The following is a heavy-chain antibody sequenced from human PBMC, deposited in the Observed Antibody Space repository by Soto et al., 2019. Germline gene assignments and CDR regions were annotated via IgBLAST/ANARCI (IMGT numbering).Heavy chain of an antibody. Sequence: DVELVESGGGLVQPGDSLRLSCEVSGFTFSMYSMSWVRQSPGKGLEWVAKIPQDGVDGHYADSVKGRFTISRDNGKNSLYLQLNNLRAEDTAVYYCARDHLILPAHDFFYGSDVCGRGATVTVSS. CDR2: IPQDGVDG. CDR1: GFTFSMYS. D-gene: IGHD2-21*02. CDR3: ARDHLILPAHDFFYGSDV. J-gene: IGHJ6*02. V-gene: IGHV3-7*03.